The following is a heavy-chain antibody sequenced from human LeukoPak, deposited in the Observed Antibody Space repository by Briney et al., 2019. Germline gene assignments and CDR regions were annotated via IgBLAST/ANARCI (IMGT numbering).Heavy chain of an antibody. CDR1: GFTFSSYG. CDR2: IWYDGSNK. D-gene: IGHD3-22*01. Sequence: GGSLRLSCAASGFTFSSYGMHWVRQAPGKGLEWVAVIWYDGSNKYYADSVKGRFTISRDNSKNTLYLQMNSLRAEDTAVYYCARGEDYYDSSGSGLDYWGQGTLVTVSS. J-gene: IGHJ4*02. CDR3: ARGEDYYDSSGSGLDY. V-gene: IGHV3-33*01.